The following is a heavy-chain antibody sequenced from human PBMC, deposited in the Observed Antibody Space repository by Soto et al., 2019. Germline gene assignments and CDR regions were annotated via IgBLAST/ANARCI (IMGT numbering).Heavy chain of an antibody. CDR1: GGKSGSYD. CDR3: ASGNGPDWFDP. V-gene: IGHV4-59*01. J-gene: IGHJ5*02. D-gene: IGHD1-1*01. CDR2: IYYSGST. Sequence: LTWTVAGGKSGSYDGSRIRKKKKKGLEWIGYIYYSGSTNYNPSLKSRVTISVDTSKNQFSLKLSSVTAADTAVYYCASGNGPDWFDPWGQGTLLTVSS.